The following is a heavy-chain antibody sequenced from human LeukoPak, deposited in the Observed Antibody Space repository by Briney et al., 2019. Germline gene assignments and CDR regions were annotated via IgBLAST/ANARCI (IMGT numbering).Heavy chain of an antibody. D-gene: IGHD5-18*01. J-gene: IGHJ5*02. CDR3: ARAEYSYGYWDTNWFDP. CDR1: GYTFTSYY. CDR2: INPSGGST. V-gene: IGHV1-46*01. Sequence: ASVKVSCKASGYTFTSYYMHWVRQAPGQGLEWMGIINPSGGSTSYAQKFQGRVTMTRDMSTSTVYMELSSLRSEDTAVYYCARAEYSYGYWDTNWFDPWGQGTLVTVSS.